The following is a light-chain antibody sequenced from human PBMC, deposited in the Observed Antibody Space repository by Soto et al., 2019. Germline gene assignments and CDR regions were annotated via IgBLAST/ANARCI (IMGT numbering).Light chain of an antibody. CDR1: QSISSW. CDR2: KAS. Sequence: DIQMTQSPYTLSASVGDRVTITYRASQSISSWLAWYQQKPGKAPKLLIYKASSLESGVPSRFSGSGSGTEFTLTISSLQPDDFATYYCQQYNSYSEAFGQGTKEDIK. V-gene: IGKV1-5*03. CDR3: QQYNSYSEA. J-gene: IGKJ1*01.